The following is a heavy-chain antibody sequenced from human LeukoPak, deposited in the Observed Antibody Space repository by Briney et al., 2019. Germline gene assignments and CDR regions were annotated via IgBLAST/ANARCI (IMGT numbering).Heavy chain of an antibody. V-gene: IGHV4-61*01. Sequence: SETLSLTCTVSGGSVSSDNYYWTWIRQPPGKGLEWIGCTYYTGNSNYNPSLKSRVTTSLDTSKNQFSLKPSSVTAADTAVYYCARGYYLPKTAEVGTTALFDYWGQGTLVTVSS. CDR3: ARGYYLPKTAEVGTTALFDY. CDR1: GGSVSSDNYY. J-gene: IGHJ4*02. D-gene: IGHD1-1*01. CDR2: TYYTGNS.